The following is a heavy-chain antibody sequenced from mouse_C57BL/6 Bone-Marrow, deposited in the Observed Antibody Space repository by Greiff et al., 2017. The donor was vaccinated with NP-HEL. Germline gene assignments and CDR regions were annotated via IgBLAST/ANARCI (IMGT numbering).Heavy chain of an antibody. Sequence: VQLKESGPGLAKPSQTLSLTCSVTGYSITSDYWNWIRKFPGNKLEYMGYISYSGSTYYNPSLKSRISITRDTSKNQYYLQLNSVTTEDTATYYCARTRIYYYGSGYFEVWGTGTTVTVSS. CDR2: ISYSGST. CDR3: ARTRIYYYGSGYFEV. CDR1: GYSITSDY. D-gene: IGHD1-1*01. J-gene: IGHJ1*03. V-gene: IGHV3-8*01.